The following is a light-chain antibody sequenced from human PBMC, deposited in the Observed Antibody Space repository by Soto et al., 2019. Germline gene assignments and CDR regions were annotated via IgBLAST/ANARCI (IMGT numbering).Light chain of an antibody. CDR2: EVS. CDR3: SSYTSTNRHVL. CDR1: SSDVGGHIY. V-gene: IGLV2-14*01. J-gene: IGLJ2*01. Sequence: QSVLAQPASVSGSPGQSITISCTGSSSDVGGHIYVSWYQQYPGKAPKLVIYEVSNRPSGISNRFSGSKSGNTASLTISGLQTEDEAAYYCSSYTSTNRHVLFGGGTKVTVL.